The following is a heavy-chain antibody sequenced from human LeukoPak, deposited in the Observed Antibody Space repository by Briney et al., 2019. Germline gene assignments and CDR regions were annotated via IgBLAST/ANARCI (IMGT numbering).Heavy chain of an antibody. CDR3: ARDSSAYYYDSSGSDFDY. CDR2: ISSSSSYI. D-gene: IGHD3-22*01. V-gene: IGHV3-21*01. J-gene: IGHJ4*02. CDR1: GFTFSSYS. Sequence: PGGSPRLSCAASGFTFSSYSMNWVRQAPGKGLEWVSSISSSSSYIYYDDSVKGRFTISRDNAKNSLYLQMNSLRAEDTAVYYCARDSSAYYYDSSGSDFDYWGQGTLVTVSS.